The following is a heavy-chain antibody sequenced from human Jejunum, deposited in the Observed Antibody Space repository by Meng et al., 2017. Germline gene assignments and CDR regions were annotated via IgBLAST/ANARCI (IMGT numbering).Heavy chain of an antibody. CDR2: ITGSAGEI. V-gene: IGHV3-23*01. J-gene: IGHJ3*01. CDR3: AKESTSGWTKDAFDV. Sequence: GESLKISCAASGFTFSSYTMSWVRQAPGKGLEWVSIITGSAGEIYYAHSVKGRFTTSRDNSRNTLYLQLTSLRVDDTAVYYCAKESTSGWTKDAFDVWGQGTMVTVSS. D-gene: IGHD6-19*01. CDR1: GFTFSSYT.